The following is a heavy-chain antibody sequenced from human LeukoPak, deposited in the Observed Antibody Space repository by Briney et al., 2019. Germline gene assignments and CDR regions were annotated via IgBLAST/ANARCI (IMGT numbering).Heavy chain of an antibody. CDR2: TYYRSKWFS. V-gene: IGHV6-1*01. CDR3: ARGSGSYYAFDI. CDR1: GDSFSSNSAT. Sequence: SQTLSLTCAISGDSFSSNSATWNWIRQSPSRGLEWPGRTYYRSKWFSDYAVSVKSRTTFNPDTSKNQLSLQLNSVTPEDTAVYYCARGSGSYYAFDIWGQGTMVTVSS. J-gene: IGHJ3*02. D-gene: IGHD1-26*01.